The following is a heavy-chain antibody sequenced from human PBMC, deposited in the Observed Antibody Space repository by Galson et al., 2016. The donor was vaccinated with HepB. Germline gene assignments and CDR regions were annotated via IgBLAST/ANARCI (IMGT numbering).Heavy chain of an antibody. CDR2: IITSGGSP. Sequence: SLRLSCAASGFAFSAYGMTWVRQAPRKGLEWVAAIITSGGSPDYADSVRGRFTISRDNSKNMLYLQMNSLRAEDSALYYCAKGTTRLGDNWGQGILVTVSS. CDR3: AKGTTRLGDN. V-gene: IGHV3-23*01. D-gene: IGHD4-11*01. J-gene: IGHJ4*02. CDR1: GFAFSAYG.